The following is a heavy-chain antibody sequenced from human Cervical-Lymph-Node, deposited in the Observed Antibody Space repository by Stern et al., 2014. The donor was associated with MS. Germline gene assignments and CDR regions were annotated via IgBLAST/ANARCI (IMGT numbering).Heavy chain of an antibody. CDR2: IYPGDSDT. V-gene: IGHV5-51*01. D-gene: IGHD6-6*01. CDR1: GYSFPDYW. Sequence: EVQLVQSGAEVKQPGESLKISCQTSGYSFPDYWIGWVRQMPGEGLEGMGGIYPGDSDTRYSPSFQGLVTISADKSISTAYLQWTSLKASDTAMYYCARQGSSSGRTIDYWGQGTLVTVSS. J-gene: IGHJ4*02. CDR3: ARQGSSSGRTIDY.